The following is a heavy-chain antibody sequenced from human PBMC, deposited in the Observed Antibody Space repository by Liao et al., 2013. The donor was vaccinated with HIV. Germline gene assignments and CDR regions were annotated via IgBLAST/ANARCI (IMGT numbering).Heavy chain of an antibody. V-gene: IGHV4-39*07. Sequence: QLQLQESGPGVVKPSETLSLACTVSGGSIRSSDYYWGWIRQPPGKGLEWIASIDYSGSTYYNPSLKSRVTISVDTSKNQFSLKLSSVTAADTAVYYCASQGDCGGDCYDEYFQHWGQGTLVTVPS. D-gene: IGHD2-21*01. CDR2: IDYSGST. J-gene: IGHJ1*01. CDR1: GGSIRSSDYY. CDR3: ASQGDCGGDCYDEYFQH.